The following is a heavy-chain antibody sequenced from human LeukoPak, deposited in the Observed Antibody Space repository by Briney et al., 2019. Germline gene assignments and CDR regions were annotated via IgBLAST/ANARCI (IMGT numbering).Heavy chain of an antibody. CDR2: VYQSGTT. D-gene: IGHD1-26*01. V-gene: IGHV4-59*08. Sequence: NPSETLSLTCAISSGSISSYYWSWIRQPPGKGLEWIGYVYQSGTTSYNPSLKRRVTMSADSSQNQFSLRMTSVTAADTAVYYCARHGGTLGYFDNWGQGTLVTVSS. CDR1: SGSISSYY. J-gene: IGHJ4*02. CDR3: ARHGGTLGYFDN.